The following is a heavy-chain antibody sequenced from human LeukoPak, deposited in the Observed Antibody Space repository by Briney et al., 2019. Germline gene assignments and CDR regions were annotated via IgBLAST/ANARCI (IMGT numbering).Heavy chain of an antibody. CDR1: GFTFSGSA. CDR3: TTRVPAAFDI. Sequence: QSGGSLRLSCAASGFTFSGSAMRWVRQASGKGLEWVGRIRSKANSYATAYAASVKGRFTISRDDSKNTAYLQMNSLKTEDTAVYYCTTRVPAAFDIWGQGTMVTVSS. V-gene: IGHV3-73*01. J-gene: IGHJ3*02. D-gene: IGHD3-10*01. CDR2: IRSKANSYAT.